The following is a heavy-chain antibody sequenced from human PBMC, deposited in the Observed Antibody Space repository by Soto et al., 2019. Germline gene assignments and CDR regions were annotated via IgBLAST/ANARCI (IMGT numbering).Heavy chain of an antibody. Sequence: GASVKVSCKASGYTFTGYYMHWVRQAPGQGLEWMGWINPNSGGTNYAQKFQGWVTMTRDTSISTAYMELSRLRSDDTAVYYCARATTRVLLFLAEYYCMDVWGQGTTVTVSS. J-gene: IGHJ6*02. D-gene: IGHD3-3*01. CDR2: INPNSGGT. V-gene: IGHV1-2*04. CDR1: GYTFTGYY. CDR3: ARATTRVLLFLAEYYCMDV.